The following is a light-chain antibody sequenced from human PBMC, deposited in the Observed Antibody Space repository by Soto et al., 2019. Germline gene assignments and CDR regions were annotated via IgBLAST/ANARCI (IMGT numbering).Light chain of an antibody. V-gene: IGLV1-44*01. CDR3: AAWDGSLNGLYV. CDR2: SNY. J-gene: IGLJ1*01. Sequence: QSVLTQAPSASGTPGQRVTISCSGSSSNVGSLSVDWYQHLPGTAPKLLIHSNYQRPSGVPDRVSGSKSGTSASLAISGLQSEDEADYYCAAWDGSLNGLYVFGTGTKVTVL. CDR1: SSNVGSLS.